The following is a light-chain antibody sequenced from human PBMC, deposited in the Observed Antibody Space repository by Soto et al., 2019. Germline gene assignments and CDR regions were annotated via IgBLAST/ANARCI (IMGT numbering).Light chain of an antibody. CDR1: SSNIGNNY. CDR2: ENN. V-gene: IGLV1-51*02. CDR3: GTWDSSLSAVV. J-gene: IGLJ2*01. Sequence: QSVLTQPPSVSAAPGQKVTISCSGSSSNIGNNYVSWYQQLRGTAPKLLIYENNKQPSGIPDRFSGSKSGTSATLGITGLQTGYEADYYCGTWDSSLSAVVFGGGTKLTVL.